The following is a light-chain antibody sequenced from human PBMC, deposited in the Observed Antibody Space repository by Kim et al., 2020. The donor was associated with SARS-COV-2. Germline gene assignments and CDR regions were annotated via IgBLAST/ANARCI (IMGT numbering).Light chain of an antibody. V-gene: IGKV3-20*01. CDR3: QQYGSSPRMYT. CDR2: GAS. Sequence: PGERATLSCRASQSVSSSYLAWYQQKPGQAPRLLIYGASGRATGIPDRFSGSGSGTDFTLTISRLEPEDFAVYYCQQYGSSPRMYTFGQGTKLEI. CDR1: QSVSSSY. J-gene: IGKJ2*01.